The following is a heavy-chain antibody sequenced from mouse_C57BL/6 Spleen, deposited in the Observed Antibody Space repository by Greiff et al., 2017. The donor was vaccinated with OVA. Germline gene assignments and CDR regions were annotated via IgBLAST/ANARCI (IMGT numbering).Heavy chain of an antibody. CDR1: GYTFTSYW. CDR2: IDPSDSYT. CDR3: ARAGYSNNFDY. Sequence: QVQLQQPGAELVKPGASVKLSCKASGYTFTSYWMQWVKQRPGQGLEWIGEIDPSDSYTNYNQKFKGKATLTVDTSSSTAYMQLSSLTSEDSAVYYCARAGYSNNFDYWGQGTTLTVSS. V-gene: IGHV1-50*01. J-gene: IGHJ2*01. D-gene: IGHD2-5*01.